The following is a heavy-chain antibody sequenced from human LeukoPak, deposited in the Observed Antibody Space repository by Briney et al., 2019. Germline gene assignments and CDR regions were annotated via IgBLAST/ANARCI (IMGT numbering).Heavy chain of an antibody. D-gene: IGHD6-6*01. CDR3: TCTIAAGPDY. CDR2: IRSKANSYAT. J-gene: IGHJ4*02. V-gene: IGHV3-73*01. Sequence: GGSLRLSCAASGFTFSGSAMHWVRQASGKGLEWVGRIRSKANSYATAYAASVKGRFTISRDDSKNTAYLQMNSLKTEDTAVYYCTCTIAAGPDYWGQGTLVTVSS. CDR1: GFTFSGSA.